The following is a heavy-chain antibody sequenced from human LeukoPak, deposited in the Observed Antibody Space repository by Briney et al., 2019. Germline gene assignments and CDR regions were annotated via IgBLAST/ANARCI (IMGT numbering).Heavy chain of an antibody. CDR2: INPNSGGT. CDR3: AREDYYDSSGYYDY. Sequence: ASVKVSCKASGYTFTGYYMHWVRQAPGQGLEWMGWINPNSGGTNYAQKFQGRITMTRDTSISTAYMELSRLRSDDTAVYYRAREDYYDSSGYYDYWGQGTLVTVSS. V-gene: IGHV1-2*02. J-gene: IGHJ4*02. CDR1: GYTFTGYY. D-gene: IGHD3-22*01.